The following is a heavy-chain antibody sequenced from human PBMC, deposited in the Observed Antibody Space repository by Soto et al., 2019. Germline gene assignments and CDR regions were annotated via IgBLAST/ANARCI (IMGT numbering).Heavy chain of an antibody. CDR1: GGTFSSYA. J-gene: IGHJ4*02. CDR3: ASGRQYYDSSAHYFDY. CDR2: IIPIFGTA. D-gene: IGHD3-22*01. Sequence: QVQLVQSGAEVKKPGSSVKVSCKASGGTFSSYAISWVRQAPGQGLEWMGGIIPIFGTANYAQKFQGRVTITEDESTSTADMELSSLRSEDTAVYYCASGRQYYDSSAHYFDYWGQGTLVTVSS. V-gene: IGHV1-69*01.